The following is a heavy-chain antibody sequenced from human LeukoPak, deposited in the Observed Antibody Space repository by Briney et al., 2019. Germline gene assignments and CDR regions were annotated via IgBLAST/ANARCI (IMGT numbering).Heavy chain of an antibody. CDR3: ARVAPEIGSSTFMDV. D-gene: IGHD2-2*01. J-gene: IGHJ6*02. CDR1: GGSISSGGYY. V-gene: IGHV4-30-2*01. CDR2: IYHSGST. Sequence: PSETLSLTCTVSGGSISSGGYYWSWIRQPPGKGLEWIGYIYHSGSTYYNPSLKSRVTISVDRSKNQFSLKLSSVTAADTAVYYCARVAPEIGSSTFMDVWGQGTTVTVSS.